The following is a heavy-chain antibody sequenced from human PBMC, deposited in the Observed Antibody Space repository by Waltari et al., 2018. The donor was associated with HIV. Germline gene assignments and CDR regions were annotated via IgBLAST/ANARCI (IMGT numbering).Heavy chain of an antibody. CDR2: ISYGGRNK. Sequence: QVQLVEYGGGVVQPARSLILVCVASRFSFSSEAMNWVRQATGKVLDWVAAISYGGRNKCDAESVKGRFTISRDNSKNTVYVEMSSLSPEDTAVYFCARDAAPPEYWGQGTLVTVSS. J-gene: IGHJ4*02. CDR3: ARDAAPPEY. CDR1: RFSFSSEA. V-gene: IGHV3-30*15.